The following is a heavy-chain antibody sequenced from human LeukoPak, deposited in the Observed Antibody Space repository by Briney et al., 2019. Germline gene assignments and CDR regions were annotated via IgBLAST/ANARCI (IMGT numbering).Heavy chain of an antibody. J-gene: IGHJ4*02. CDR2: ISYDGSNK. CDR3: ARDREGPSGY. V-gene: IGHV3-30-3*01. CDR1: GFTFSSYA. Sequence: PGGSLRLSCAASGFTFSSYAMHWVRQAPGKGLEWVAVISYDGSNKYYADSVKGRFTISRDNSKNTLYLQMNSLRAEDTAVYYCARDREGPSGYWGQGTLVTVSS.